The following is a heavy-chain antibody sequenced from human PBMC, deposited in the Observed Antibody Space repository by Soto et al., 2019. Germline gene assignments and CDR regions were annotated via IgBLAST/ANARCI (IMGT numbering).Heavy chain of an antibody. V-gene: IGHV1-69*01. J-gene: IGHJ6*02. CDR2: ILPVPGTA. CDR1: GGTFGSDA. D-gene: IGHD2-2*01. CDR3: ARSQGSSTSLEIYYYYYYGMDV. Sequence: QVQLVQSGAEVKKPGSSVKVSCKASGGTFGSDAISWVRQAPGQGLEWMGGILPVPGTANYAQKFQGRVTIAADESTSTAYMELSSLRSEDTAVYYFARSQGSSTSLEIYYYYYYGMDVWGQGTTVTVSS.